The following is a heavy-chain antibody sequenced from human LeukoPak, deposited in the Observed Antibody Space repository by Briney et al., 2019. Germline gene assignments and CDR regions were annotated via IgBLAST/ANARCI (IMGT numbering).Heavy chain of an antibody. D-gene: IGHD6-13*01. Sequence: TSETLSLTCTVSGGSISSYYWSWIRQPPGKGLEWIGYIYYSGSTNYNPSLKSRVTISVDTSKNPFSLKLSSVTAADTAVYYCARGEAAAGLLDYWGQGTLVTVSS. V-gene: IGHV4-59*01. J-gene: IGHJ4*02. CDR1: GGSISSYY. CDR2: IYYSGST. CDR3: ARGEAAAGLLDY.